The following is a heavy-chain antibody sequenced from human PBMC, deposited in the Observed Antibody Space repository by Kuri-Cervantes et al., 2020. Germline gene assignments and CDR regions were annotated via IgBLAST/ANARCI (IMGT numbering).Heavy chain of an antibody. Sequence: ASVKVSCKASGGTFTGYYMHWVRQAPGQGLEWMGWINPNSGGTNYAQKLQGRVTMTTDTSTSTAYMELRSLRSDDTAVYYCARGPYYYDSGSYYNGYYYYGMDVWGQGTTVTVSS. CDR3: ARGPYYYDSGSYYNGYYYYGMDV. CDR2: INPNSGGT. CDR1: GGTFTGYY. V-gene: IGHV1-2*02. J-gene: IGHJ6*02. D-gene: IGHD3-10*01.